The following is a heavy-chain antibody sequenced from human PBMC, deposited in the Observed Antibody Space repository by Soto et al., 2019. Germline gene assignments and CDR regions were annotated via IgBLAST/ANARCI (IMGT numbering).Heavy chain of an antibody. Sequence: GGSLRLSCAASGFTFSSYSMNWVRQAPGKGLEWVSSISSSSSYIYYADSVKGRFTISRDNAKNSLYLQMNSLRAEDTAVYYCARDGHGDNSAFDIWGQGTIVTVS. CDR1: GFTFSSYS. V-gene: IGHV3-21*01. J-gene: IGHJ3*02. CDR3: ARDGHGDNSAFDI. D-gene: IGHD4-17*01. CDR2: ISSSSSYI.